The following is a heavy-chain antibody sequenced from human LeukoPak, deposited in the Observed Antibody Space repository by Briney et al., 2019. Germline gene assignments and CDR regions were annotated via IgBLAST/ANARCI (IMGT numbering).Heavy chain of an antibody. Sequence: LGGSLRLSCAASGFTFSTYWMSWVRQAPGEGLEWVANIKADGSVRFYVDSVEGRFTIFRDNVKNSLYLQMNSLRVEDTAMYYCARGEFGDLRYDYWGQGSLVTVSS. CDR3: ARGEFGDLRYDY. V-gene: IGHV3-7*03. J-gene: IGHJ4*02. CDR2: IKADGSVR. D-gene: IGHD4-17*01. CDR1: GFTFSTYW.